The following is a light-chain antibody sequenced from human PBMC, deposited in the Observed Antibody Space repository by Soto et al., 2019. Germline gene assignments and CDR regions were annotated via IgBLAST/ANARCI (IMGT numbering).Light chain of an antibody. CDR1: SSDVGGYDY. Sequence: QSVLTQPPSASGAPGRSVAISCPGTSSDVGGYDYVSWYQQHPGKAPKLMIYDVSKRPSGVPDRFSGSKSGKTASPTVSGLQAEDEADYYCSSYAGTHIVFGTGTKVTVL. CDR2: DVS. J-gene: IGLJ1*01. V-gene: IGLV2-8*01. CDR3: SSYAGTHIV.